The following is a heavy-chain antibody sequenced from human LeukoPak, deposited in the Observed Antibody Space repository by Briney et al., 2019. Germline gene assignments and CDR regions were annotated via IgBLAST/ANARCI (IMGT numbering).Heavy chain of an antibody. D-gene: IGHD6-6*01. Sequence: GESLKISCKGSGYSFTSYLIGWVRPMPGKGLGWMGIIYPGDSDTRYSPSFQGQVTISADKSISTAYLQWSSLKASDTAMYYCARSGVAARPGGADNWFDPWGQGTLVTVSS. V-gene: IGHV5-51*01. CDR2: IYPGDSDT. J-gene: IGHJ5*02. CDR3: ARSGVAARPGGADNWFDP. CDR1: GYSFTSYL.